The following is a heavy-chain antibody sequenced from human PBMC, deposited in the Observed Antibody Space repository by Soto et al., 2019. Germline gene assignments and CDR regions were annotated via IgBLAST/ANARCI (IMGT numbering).Heavy chain of an antibody. D-gene: IGHD5-12*01. CDR1: GGSFSGYS. CDR2: INHSGST. V-gene: IGHV4-34*01. Sequence: SETLSLTCAVYGGSFSGYSWNWIRQPPGKVLEWIGEINHSGSTNYNPSPKSRVTISLDTSKNQFSLRLTSLTAADTAVYFCARAPQIVAMGRPFDYWGQGILVTVSS. CDR3: ARAPQIVAMGRPFDY. J-gene: IGHJ4*02.